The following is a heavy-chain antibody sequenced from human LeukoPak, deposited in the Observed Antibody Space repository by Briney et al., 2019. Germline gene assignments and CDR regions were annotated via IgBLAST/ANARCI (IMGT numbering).Heavy chain of an antibody. Sequence: PGGSLRLSCAASGFTSSTYAMNWVRQAPGKGLEWVSGISAGGGSTYYADSVKGRFTISRDNSKNTLYLQMNSLTVEDTAVYYCAKSPRSAADNWFDPWGQGTLVTVSS. V-gene: IGHV3-23*01. D-gene: IGHD6-13*01. CDR1: GFTSSTYA. J-gene: IGHJ5*02. CDR3: AKSPRSAADNWFDP. CDR2: ISAGGGST.